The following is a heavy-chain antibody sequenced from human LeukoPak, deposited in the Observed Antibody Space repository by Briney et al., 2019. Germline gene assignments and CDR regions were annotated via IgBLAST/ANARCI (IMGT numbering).Heavy chain of an antibody. V-gene: IGHV3-11*04. CDR3: ARGYDFWSGSPLTAYYYYYMDV. CDR2: ISTSATTI. Sequence: PGGSLRLSCAASGFIFSDFYMSWIRQAPGKGLEWVSYISTSATTIYYADSVKGRFTVSRDNAKNSLYLQMNSLRAEDTAVYYCARGYDFWSGSPLTAYYYYYMDVWGKGTTVTVSS. CDR1: GFIFSDFY. J-gene: IGHJ6*03. D-gene: IGHD3-3*01.